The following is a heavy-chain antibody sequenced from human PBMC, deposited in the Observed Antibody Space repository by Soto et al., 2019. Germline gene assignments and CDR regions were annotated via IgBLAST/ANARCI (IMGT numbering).Heavy chain of an antibody. V-gene: IGHV3-15*07. CDR2: IKSKTDGGAT. CDR1: GFSFNNVW. CDR3: STGRGFGWTRGFDS. D-gene: IGHD6-19*01. J-gene: IGHJ4*02. Sequence: EVQLVESGGGFVEPGGSLRLSCAASGFSFNNVWMNWVRQAPGKGLERVGRIKSKTDGGATAYAAPVKGRFTLSTDDSRTTLFLQMNSLKTEDTGVYYCSTGRGFGWTRGFDSWGQGTLVTVSS.